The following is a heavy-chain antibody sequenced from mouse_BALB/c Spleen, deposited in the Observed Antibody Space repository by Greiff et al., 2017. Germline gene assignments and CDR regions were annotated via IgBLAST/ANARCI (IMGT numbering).Heavy chain of an antibody. J-gene: IGHJ2*01. V-gene: IGHV6-6*02. D-gene: IGHD4-1*01. Sequence: EVKVEESGGGLVQPGGSMKLSCVASGFTFSNYWMNWVRQSPEKGLEWVAEIRLKSNNYATHYAESVKGRFTISRDDSKSSVYLQMNNLRAEDTGIYYCTRTGMGDYFDYWGQGTTLTVSS. CDR3: TRTGMGDYFDY. CDR2: IRLKSNNYAT. CDR1: GFTFSNYW.